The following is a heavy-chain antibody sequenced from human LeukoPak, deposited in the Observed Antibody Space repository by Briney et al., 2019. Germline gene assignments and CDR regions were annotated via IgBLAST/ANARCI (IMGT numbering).Heavy chain of an antibody. CDR2: ISSSGSTI. CDR3: ARDQTLGYCSGGSCYPGIAVAGPLDY. J-gene: IGHJ4*02. V-gene: IGHV3-11*01. CDR1: GFTFSDYY. D-gene: IGHD2-15*01. Sequence: GGSLRLSCAASGFTFSDYYMSWIRQAPGKGLEWVSYISSSGSTIYYADSVNGRFTISRDNAKNSLYLQMNSLRAEDTAVYYCARDQTLGYCSGGSCYPGIAVAGPLDYWGQGTLVTVSS.